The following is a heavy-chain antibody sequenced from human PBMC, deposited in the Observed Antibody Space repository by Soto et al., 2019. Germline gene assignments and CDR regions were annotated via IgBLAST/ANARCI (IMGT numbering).Heavy chain of an antibody. Sequence: PSETLSLTCTVSGGSITSGGHYWGWIRQYPGKGLEWIGHIYDSGNMYFYNPSLKSRVTISADTSMNQFSLSLSSLTAAYTAVYCCAGVDDSGYFSVLTDFWGQGILVTVSS. D-gene: IGHD3-10*02. CDR3: AGVDDSGYFSVLTDF. J-gene: IGHJ4*02. CDR1: GGSITSGGHY. V-gene: IGHV4-31*03. CDR2: IYDSGNMY.